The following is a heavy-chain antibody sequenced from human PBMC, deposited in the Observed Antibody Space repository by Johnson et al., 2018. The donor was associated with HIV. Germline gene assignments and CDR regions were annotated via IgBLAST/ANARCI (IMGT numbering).Heavy chain of an antibody. CDR3: AKDFRESECQDWASDYYDLVPDYPCLAPRGLLGAFDI. D-gene: IGHD3-3*01. CDR1: GFTFSSYW. V-gene: IGHV3-74*01. CDR2: INSDGTYT. J-gene: IGHJ3*02. Sequence: VQLVESGGGLVQPGGSLRLSCAASGFTFSSYWMHWVRQAPGKGLVWISRINSDGTYTTYADSVEGRFTISRDKAKNTLFLQIDGLRPEDPALYSCAKDFRESECQDWASDYYDLVPDYPCLAPRGLLGAFDIWGQGTMVTVSS.